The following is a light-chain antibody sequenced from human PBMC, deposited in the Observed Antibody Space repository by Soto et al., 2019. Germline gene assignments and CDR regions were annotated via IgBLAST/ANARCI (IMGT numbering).Light chain of an antibody. Sequence: QSALTQPASVSGSPGQSITISCTGTSSDVGGYNYVSWYQHHPGKAPKLTIYDVINRPSGVSNRFSVSKSGDTASLTISGLQAEDEADYYCSSYTSGSTLVFGGGTKLTVL. CDR3: SSYTSGSTLV. J-gene: IGLJ2*01. CDR1: SSDVGGYNY. CDR2: DVI. V-gene: IGLV2-14*03.